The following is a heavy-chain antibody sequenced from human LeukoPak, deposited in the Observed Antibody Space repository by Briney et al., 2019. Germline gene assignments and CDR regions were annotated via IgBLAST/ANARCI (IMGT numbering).Heavy chain of an antibody. V-gene: IGHV3-7*01. CDR1: GFTFSSHW. CDR2: IKKDGSEK. D-gene: IGHD3-16*01. J-gene: IGHJ4*02. Sequence: GGSLRLSCAASGFTFSSHWMSWVRQAPGKGLEWVANIKKDGSEKYYVDAVKGRFTISRDNAKTSLYLQMNSLRAEDTAVYYCAKDAYGGYFDYWGQGTPVTVSS. CDR3: AKDAYGGYFDY.